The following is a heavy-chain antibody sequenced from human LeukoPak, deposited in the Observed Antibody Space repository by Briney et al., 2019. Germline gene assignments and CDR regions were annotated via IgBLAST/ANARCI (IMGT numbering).Heavy chain of an antibody. CDR2: IYYSGST. CDR1: GGSISSGDYY. CDR3: ARADYSGSYHSLDY. D-gene: IGHD1-26*01. J-gene: IGHJ4*02. V-gene: IGHV4-61*08. Sequence: PSQTLSLTCTVSGGSISSGDYYWSWIRQPPGKGLEWIGYIYYSGSTNYNPSLKSRVTISVDTSKNQFSLKLSSVTAADTAVYYCARADYSGSYHSLDYWGQGTLVTVSS.